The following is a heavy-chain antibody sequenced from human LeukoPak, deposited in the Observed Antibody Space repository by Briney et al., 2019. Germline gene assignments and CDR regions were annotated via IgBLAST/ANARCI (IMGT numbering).Heavy chain of an antibody. CDR2: IYSGGST. CDR3: ASGFLNCSSTSCYAY. Sequence: GSLRLSCAASGFTVSSNYVSWVRQAPGKGLEWVSVIYSGGSTYYADSVKGRFTISRDNSKNTLYLQMNSLRAEDTAVYYCASGFLNCSSTSCYAYWGQGTLVTVSS. V-gene: IGHV3-53*01. D-gene: IGHD2-2*01. J-gene: IGHJ4*02. CDR1: GFTVSSNY.